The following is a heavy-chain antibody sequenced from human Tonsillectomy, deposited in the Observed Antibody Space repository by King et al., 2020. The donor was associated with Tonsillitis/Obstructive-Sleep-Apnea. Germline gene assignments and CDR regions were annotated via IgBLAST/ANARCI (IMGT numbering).Heavy chain of an antibody. J-gene: IGHJ4*02. D-gene: IGHD2-2*02. CDR3: ARVRYCSSSSGYTKGSRALDY. CDR2: IYPGDSDT. V-gene: IGHV5-51*01. CDR1: GYSFATYW. Sequence: QLVQSGAEVKKPGESLKISCEGSGYSFATYWIGWVRQMPGKGLEWMGTIYPGDSDTRYSPSFQGQVTISADKSISTAYLQWSSLKASDTAMYYCARVRYCSSSSGYTKGSRALDYWGQGTLVTVSS.